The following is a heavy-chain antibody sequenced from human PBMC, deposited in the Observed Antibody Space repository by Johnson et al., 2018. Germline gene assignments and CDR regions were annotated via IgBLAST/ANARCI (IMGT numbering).Heavy chain of an antibody. CDR1: GGSISSSSYY. Sequence: QVQLQESGPGLVKPSETLSLTCTVSGGSISSSSYYWGWIRQPPGKGLEWIGSIYYSGSTYYNPSLKSRVTISVDTSKNQFSLKLSSVTAADTAVYYCARAPGAAAGYYYYYYMDVWGKGTTVTVSS. CDR3: ARAPGAAAGYYYYYYMDV. D-gene: IGHD6-13*01. CDR2: IYYSGST. J-gene: IGHJ6*03. V-gene: IGHV4-39*07.